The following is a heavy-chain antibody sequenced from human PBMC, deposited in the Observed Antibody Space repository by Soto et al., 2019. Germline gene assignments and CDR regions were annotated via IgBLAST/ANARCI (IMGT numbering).Heavy chain of an antibody. Sequence: PGGSLRLSCAASGFTFSNAWMNWVRQAPGKGLEWVGRIKSKTDGGTTDYAAPVKGRFTISRDNSKNTLYLQMNSLRAEDTAVYYCAKDRSAVTTPYYFDYWGQGTLVTVSS. CDR1: GFTFSNAW. D-gene: IGHD4-17*01. J-gene: IGHJ4*02. CDR3: AKDRSAVTTPYYFDY. V-gene: IGHV3-15*07. CDR2: IKSKTDGGTT.